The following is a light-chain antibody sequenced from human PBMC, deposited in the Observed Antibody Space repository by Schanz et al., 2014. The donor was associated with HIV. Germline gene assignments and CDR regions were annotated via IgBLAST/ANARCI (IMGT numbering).Light chain of an antibody. CDR1: QSVLSTSNSQNY. Sequence: DIVMTQSPDSLALSLGERATISCKSSQSVLSTSNSQNYLTWYQKKPGQPPKLLIYWASTRESGVPDRFSGSGSGTDFTLTISSLQAEDVAVYYCQQYYSAPLTFGGGTKVEIK. J-gene: IGKJ4*01. V-gene: IGKV4-1*01. CDR3: QQYYSAPLT. CDR2: WAS.